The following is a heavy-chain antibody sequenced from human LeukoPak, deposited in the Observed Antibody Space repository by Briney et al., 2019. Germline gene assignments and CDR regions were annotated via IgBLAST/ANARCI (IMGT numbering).Heavy chain of an antibody. CDR3: ARGYYGSGSYLTAFDY. CDR2: IGTAGDT. V-gene: IGHV3-13*01. D-gene: IGHD3-10*01. Sequence: GGSLRLSCAASGFTFSSYDMHWVRQATGKGLEWVSAIGTAGDTYYPGSVKGRFTISRENAKNSLYLQMNSLRAGETAVYYCARGYYGSGSYLTAFDYWGQGTLVTVSS. J-gene: IGHJ4*02. CDR1: GFTFSSYD.